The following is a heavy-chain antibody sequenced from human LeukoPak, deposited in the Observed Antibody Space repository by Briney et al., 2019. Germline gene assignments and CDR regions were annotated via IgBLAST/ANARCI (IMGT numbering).Heavy chain of an antibody. Sequence: GGSLRLSCAASGFTFSDYWMHWVRQAPGKGLEWVSGISGSGASTYYADSVKGRFTISRDNSKSTLYLQMNSLRAEDTAVYYCAKHLAARPLYYFDYWGQGTLVTVSS. CDR1: GFTFSDYW. CDR3: AKHLAARPLYYFDY. CDR2: ISGSGAST. V-gene: IGHV3-23*01. D-gene: IGHD6-6*01. J-gene: IGHJ4*02.